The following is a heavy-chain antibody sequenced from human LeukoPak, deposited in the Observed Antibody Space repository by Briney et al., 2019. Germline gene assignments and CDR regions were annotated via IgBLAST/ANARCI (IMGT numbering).Heavy chain of an antibody. CDR1: GGSISSSNW. V-gene: IGHV4-4*02. CDR2: IYHSGST. CDR3: ARANCSGGSCLLDY. J-gene: IGHJ4*02. D-gene: IGHD2-15*01. Sequence: SETLSLTCAVSGGSISSSNWWSWVRQPPGKGLEWIGEIYHSGSTNYNPSLKSRVTISADKSKNQFSLKLSSVTAADTAVYYCARANCSGGSCLLDYWGQGTLVTVSS.